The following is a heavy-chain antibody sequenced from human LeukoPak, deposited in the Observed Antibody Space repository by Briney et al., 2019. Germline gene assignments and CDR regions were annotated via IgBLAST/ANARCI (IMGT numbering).Heavy chain of an antibody. CDR2: ISRSSSTI. J-gene: IGHJ4*02. D-gene: IGHD6-19*01. V-gene: IGHV3-48*01. CDR3: ATFRLYNSAPDY. CDR1: GFTSRRSS. Sequence: GGSLRPSCAPSGFTSRRSSMNWVRQAPGKGREWVSYISRSSSTIYYADSVKGRFTISRDNAKNSLYLQVNSLRAEDTAVYYCATFRLYNSAPDYWGQGTLVTVSS.